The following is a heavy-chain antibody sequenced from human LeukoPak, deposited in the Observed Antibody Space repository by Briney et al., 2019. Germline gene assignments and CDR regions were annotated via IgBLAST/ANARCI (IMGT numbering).Heavy chain of an antibody. V-gene: IGHV4-34*01. J-gene: IGHJ3*02. D-gene: IGHD6-25*01. CDR3: ARWTVYSSGDDAFDI. Sequence: SETLSLTCAVYGGSFSGYYWSWIRQPPGKGLEWIGEINHSGSTNYNPSLKGRVTISVDTSKNQFSLKLSSVTAADTAVYYCARWTVYSSGDDAFDIWGQGTMVTVSS. CDR1: GGSFSGYY. CDR2: INHSGST.